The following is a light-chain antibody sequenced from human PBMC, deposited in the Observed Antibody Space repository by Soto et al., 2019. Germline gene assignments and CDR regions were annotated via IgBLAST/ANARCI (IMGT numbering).Light chain of an antibody. CDR1: SSDVGGYNY. CDR2: EVS. J-gene: IGLJ1*01. CDR3: SSHTSYSTRV. V-gene: IGLV2-14*01. Sequence: SVLTQPASVSGSPGQSIAISCTGTSSDVGGYNYVSWYQQHPGKAPKLMIHEVSNRPSGVSDRFSGSKSGNTASLTTSGLQADDEADYYCSSHTSYSTRVFGTGTKLTVL.